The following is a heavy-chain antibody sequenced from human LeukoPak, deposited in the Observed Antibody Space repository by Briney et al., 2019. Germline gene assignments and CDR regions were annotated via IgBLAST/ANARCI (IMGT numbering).Heavy chain of an antibody. CDR1: GFTFSSYA. Sequence: GGSLRLSCAASGFTFSSYAMSWVRQAPGKGLEWVSAISGSGGSTYYADSVKGRFTISRDNYKNTLYLQMNSLRAEDTAVYYCARGYSYGLYYFDYWGQGTLVTVSS. D-gene: IGHD5-18*01. CDR3: ARGYSYGLYYFDY. CDR2: ISGSGGST. J-gene: IGHJ4*02. V-gene: IGHV3-23*01.